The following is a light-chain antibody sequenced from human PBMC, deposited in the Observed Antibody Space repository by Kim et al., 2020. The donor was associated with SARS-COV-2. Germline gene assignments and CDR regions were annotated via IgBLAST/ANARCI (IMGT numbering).Light chain of an antibody. V-gene: IGLV3-21*04. Sequence: PGKPARITCGGNNIGSKSVHWYQQKPGQAPVLVIYYDSDRPSGIPERFSGSNSGNTATLTISRVEAGDEADYYCQVWDSSSDHPWVFGGGTQLTVL. CDR2: YDS. CDR1: NIGSKS. J-gene: IGLJ3*02. CDR3: QVWDSSSDHPWV.